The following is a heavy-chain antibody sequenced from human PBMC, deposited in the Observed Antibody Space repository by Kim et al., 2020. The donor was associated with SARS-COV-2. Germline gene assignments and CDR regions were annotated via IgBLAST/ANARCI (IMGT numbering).Heavy chain of an antibody. J-gene: IGHJ3*02. V-gene: IGHV4-31*02. CDR3: ARARITMIVVDAFDI. D-gene: IGHD3-22*01. Sequence: PALKSRVTISVDTSKNQFSLKLGSVTAADTAVYYCARARITMIVVDAFDIWGQGTMVTVSS.